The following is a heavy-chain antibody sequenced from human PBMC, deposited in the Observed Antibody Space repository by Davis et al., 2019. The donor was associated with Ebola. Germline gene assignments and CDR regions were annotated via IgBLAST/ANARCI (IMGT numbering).Heavy chain of an antibody. CDR3: ARHSYCSGGSCFYYYYYGMDV. Sequence: GESLKISCKGIGYSFPNYWIGWVRQMPGRGLEWMGIIYPDDSDTIYSPSFEGQVTISADKSINTAYLQWSRLKASDTAMYYCARHSYCSGGSCFYYYYYGMDVWGQGTTVTVSS. CDR2: IYPDDSDT. J-gene: IGHJ6*02. D-gene: IGHD2-15*01. CDR1: GYSFPNYW. V-gene: IGHV5-51*01.